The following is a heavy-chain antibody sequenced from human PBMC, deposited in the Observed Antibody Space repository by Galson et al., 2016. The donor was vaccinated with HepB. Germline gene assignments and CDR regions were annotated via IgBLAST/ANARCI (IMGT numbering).Heavy chain of an antibody. CDR3: ARRVRWPADAFDV. Sequence: SETLSLTCGVSGGFIESNNYFWGWIRQPPGKGLEWIGNSYSSGTAYYNPSLNSRVTISVEKSKIQFSLTMTSVTAADTAVYYCARRVRWPADAFDVWGQGTLVIVSS. V-gene: IGHV4-39*01. CDR1: GGFIESNNYF. CDR2: SYSSGTA. J-gene: IGHJ3*01. D-gene: IGHD2-15*01.